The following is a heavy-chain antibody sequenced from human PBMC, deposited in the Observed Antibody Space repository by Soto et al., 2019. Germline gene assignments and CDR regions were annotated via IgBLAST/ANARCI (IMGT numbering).Heavy chain of an antibody. V-gene: IGHV1-69*13. D-gene: IGHD2-15*01. CDR3: AGTDIVVVVAALGWFDP. Sequence: ASVKVSCKASGGTFNNHAINWVRQAPGQGLEWMGGIIPIFGTSNYAQKFQGRVTITADESTRTAYMELSSLRSEDTAVYYCAGTDIVVVVAALGWFDPWGQGTLVTVSS. CDR1: GGTFNNHA. CDR2: IIPIFGTS. J-gene: IGHJ5*02.